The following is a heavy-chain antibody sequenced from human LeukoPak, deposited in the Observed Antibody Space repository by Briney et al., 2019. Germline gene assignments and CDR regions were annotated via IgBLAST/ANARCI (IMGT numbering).Heavy chain of an antibody. J-gene: IGHJ4*02. CDR3: AWMATVLSVDV. V-gene: IGHV3-15*01. CDR1: GLTFRDAW. Sequence: PGGSLRLSCVVSGLTFRDAWISWVRQAPGKGLEWIGRIKGRTYSETADFAAPVKGRFTLSRDDSKNTVYLQMNSLNTVDTAMYFCAWMATVLSVDVWGQGTLVTVSS. CDR2: IKGRTYSETA. D-gene: IGHD5-24*01.